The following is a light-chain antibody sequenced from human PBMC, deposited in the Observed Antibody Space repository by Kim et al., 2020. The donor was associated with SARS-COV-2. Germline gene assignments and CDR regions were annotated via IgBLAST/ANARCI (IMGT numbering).Light chain of an antibody. Sequence: CPGERTTRSCRASQTISGRALAWYQQKPGQPPRLLIYDTFGRATGIPDRFSGSGSGTDFSLTITRLEPEDFAVYYCQQYGTSPHTFGQGTKLEI. CDR2: DTF. V-gene: IGKV3-20*01. J-gene: IGKJ2*01. CDR1: QTISGRA. CDR3: QQYGTSPHT.